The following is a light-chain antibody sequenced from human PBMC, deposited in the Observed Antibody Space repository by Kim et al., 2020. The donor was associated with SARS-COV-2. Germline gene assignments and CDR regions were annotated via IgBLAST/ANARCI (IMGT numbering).Light chain of an antibody. Sequence: SISISCTGTSSDVGAYDYFSWFQQLPGKAPQLVIYDVSYRPSGVSNRFSGSKSGNTASLTISGLQAEDKAEYYSSSYTGSSTLYAFGTGTKVTVL. J-gene: IGLJ1*01. CDR3: SSYTGSSTLYA. CDR2: DVS. CDR1: SSDVGAYDY. V-gene: IGLV2-14*03.